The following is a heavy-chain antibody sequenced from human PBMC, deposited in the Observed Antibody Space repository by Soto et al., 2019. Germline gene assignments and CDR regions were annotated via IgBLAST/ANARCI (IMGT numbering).Heavy chain of an antibody. CDR3: ARGGRTTELDNWFDP. D-gene: IGHD3-16*01. V-gene: IGHV3-33*01. CDR1: GFTFSSYG. Sequence: PGGSLRLSCAASGFTFSSYGMHWVRQAPGKGLEWVAVIWYDGSNKYYADSVKGRFTISRDNSKNTLYLQMNSLRAEDTAVYYCARGGRTTELDNWFDPWGQGTLVTVSS. J-gene: IGHJ5*02. CDR2: IWYDGSNK.